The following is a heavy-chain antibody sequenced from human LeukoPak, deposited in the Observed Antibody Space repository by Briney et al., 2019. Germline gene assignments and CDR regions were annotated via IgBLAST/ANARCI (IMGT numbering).Heavy chain of an antibody. CDR1: GFTFSSFG. CDR3: ARLGSSWSFDY. V-gene: IGHV3-33*01. Sequence: GGSLRLSCAASGFTFSSFGIYWVRQAPGKGLEWVAVIWYDGSNKYYADSVKGRFTISRDNSQNTLYLQMNSLRAEGTAVYYCARLGSSWSFDYWGQGTLVTVSS. J-gene: IGHJ4*02. D-gene: IGHD6-13*01. CDR2: IWYDGSNK.